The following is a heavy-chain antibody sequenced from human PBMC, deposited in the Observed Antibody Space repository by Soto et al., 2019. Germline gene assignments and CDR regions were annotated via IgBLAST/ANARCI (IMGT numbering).Heavy chain of an antibody. D-gene: IGHD1-1*01. V-gene: IGHV1-2*02. J-gene: IGHJ4*02. Sequence: VASVKVSCKASGYTFSDYYIHWVRQAPGQGLEWMGWINPNSGGPKYAPKFQGGVTMTRDTSITTAYMELSRLRSGDTAVYYCAREPATAKPEGVDFWGQGTLVTVSS. CDR3: AREPATAKPEGVDF. CDR2: INPNSGGP. CDR1: GYTFSDYY.